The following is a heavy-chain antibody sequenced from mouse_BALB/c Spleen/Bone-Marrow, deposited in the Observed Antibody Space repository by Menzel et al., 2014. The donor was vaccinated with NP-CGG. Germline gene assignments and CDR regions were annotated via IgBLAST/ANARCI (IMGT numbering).Heavy chain of an antibody. J-gene: IGHJ4*01. V-gene: IGHV2-9*02. CDR3: ARDDDSYAMDY. CDR2: IWAGGST. CDR1: GFSLTSYS. D-gene: IGHD2-3*01. Sequence: VKVVESGPGLVAPPQSLSITCTVSGFSLTSYSVHWVRQPPGKGLEWLGVIWAGGSTNYNSALMSRLSISKDNSKSQVFLKMSSLQTDDTAMFYCARDDDSYAMDYWGQGTSVTVSS.